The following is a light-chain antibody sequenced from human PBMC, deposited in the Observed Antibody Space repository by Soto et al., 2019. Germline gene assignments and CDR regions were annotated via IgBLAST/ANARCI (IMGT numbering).Light chain of an antibody. CDR3: QQYNSYS. CDR1: QSIINW. V-gene: IGKV1-5*01. J-gene: IGKJ1*01. Sequence: DIQMTQSPSTLPASVGDRVTITCRASQSIINWLAWYQQKPWTAPKVLIYHASNLQSGVPSRFSGSGSGTEFTLTISSLQPDDFATYYCQQYNSYSFGQGTKVDIK. CDR2: HAS.